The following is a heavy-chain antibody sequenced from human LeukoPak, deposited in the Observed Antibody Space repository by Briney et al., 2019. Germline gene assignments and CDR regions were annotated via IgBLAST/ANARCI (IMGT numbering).Heavy chain of an antibody. CDR2: ISYDGSNK. CDR1: GFTFSSYA. D-gene: IGHD2-21*02. Sequence: GRSLRLSCAASGFTFSSYAMHWVRQAPGKGLEWVAVISYDGSNKYYADSVKGRFTISRDNSKNTLYLQMNSLRAGHTAVYYCARDGGPWYIVVVTAIGSYFDYWGQGTLVTVSS. CDR3: ARDGGPWYIVVVTAIGSYFDY. V-gene: IGHV3-30*01. J-gene: IGHJ4*02.